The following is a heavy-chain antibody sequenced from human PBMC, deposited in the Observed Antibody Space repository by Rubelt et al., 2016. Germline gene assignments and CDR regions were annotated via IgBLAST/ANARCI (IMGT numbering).Heavy chain of an antibody. CDR2: INHSGST. V-gene: IGHV4-34*01. CDR3: ARRRISSGSDAFDI. J-gene: IGHJ3*02. D-gene: IGHD3-22*01. Sequence: EWIGEINHSGSTNYNPSLKSRVTISVDTSKNQFSLKLSSVTAADTAVYYCARRRISSGSDAFDIWGQGTMVTVSS.